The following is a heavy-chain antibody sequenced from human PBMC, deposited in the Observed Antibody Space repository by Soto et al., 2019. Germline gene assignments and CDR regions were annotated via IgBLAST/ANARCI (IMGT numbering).Heavy chain of an antibody. V-gene: IGHV3-30*03. CDR1: GFTFSSYG. D-gene: IGHD6-13*01. J-gene: IGHJ6*03. Sequence: QVQLVESGGGVVQPGRSLRLSCAASGFTFSSYGMHWVRQAPGKGLEWVAVISYDGSNKYYADSVKGRFTISRDNSKNKLDLQMNSLRAEDTAVYYCATEATRSSSWYVGYYYYMDVWGKGTTVTVSS. CDR2: ISYDGSNK. CDR3: ATEATRSSSWYVGYYYYMDV.